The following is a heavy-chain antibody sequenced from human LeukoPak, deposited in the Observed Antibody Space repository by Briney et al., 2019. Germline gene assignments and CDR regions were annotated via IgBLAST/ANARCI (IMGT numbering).Heavy chain of an antibody. Sequence: GRSLRLSCAASGFTFSSYGMHWVRQAPGKGLEWVAVISYDGGNKYYADSVKGRFTISRDNSKNTLYLQMNSLRAEDTAVYYCAKGEGANWNVRLDAFDIWGQGTMVTVSS. CDR3: AKGEGANWNVRLDAFDI. V-gene: IGHV3-30*18. J-gene: IGHJ3*02. CDR2: ISYDGGNK. D-gene: IGHD1-1*01. CDR1: GFTFSSYG.